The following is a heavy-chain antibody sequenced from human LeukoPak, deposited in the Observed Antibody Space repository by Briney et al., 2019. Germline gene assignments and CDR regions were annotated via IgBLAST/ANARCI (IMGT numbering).Heavy chain of an antibody. V-gene: IGHV4-61*08. CDR1: GGSISSGDYY. CDR3: ARGRCSGGSCSSYYFDY. D-gene: IGHD2-15*01. Sequence: SQTLSLTCTVSGGSISSGDYYWTWIRQPPGKGLEWIGCIYYSGSTNYNPSLKSRVTISVDTSKNQFSLKLSSVTVADTAIYYCARGRCSGGSCSSYYFDYWGQGTLVTVSS. J-gene: IGHJ4*02. CDR2: IYYSGST.